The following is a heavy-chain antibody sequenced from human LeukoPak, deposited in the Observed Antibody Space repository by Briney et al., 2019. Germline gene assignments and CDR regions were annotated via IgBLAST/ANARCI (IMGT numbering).Heavy chain of an antibody. CDR2: ISSSGSTI. D-gene: IGHD3-22*01. CDR3: ASGYYYDSSGYSGFDY. V-gene: IGHV3-11*01. Sequence: PGGSLRLSCAASGFTFSDYYMSWIRQAPGEGLEWVSYISSSGSTIYYADSVKGRFTISRDNAKNSLYLQMNSLRAEDTAVYYCASGYYYDSSGYSGFDYWGQGTLVTVSS. CDR1: GFTFSDYY. J-gene: IGHJ4*02.